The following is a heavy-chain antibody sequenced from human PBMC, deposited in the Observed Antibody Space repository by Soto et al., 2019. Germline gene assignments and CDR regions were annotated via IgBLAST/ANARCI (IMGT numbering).Heavy chain of an antibody. CDR1: GFTFSNAW. Sequence: GGSLRLSCAASGFTFSNAWMSWVRQAPGKGLEWVGRIKSKTDGGTTDYAAPVEGRFTSSRDDSKNTLYLQMNSLKTEDTAVYYCTTGWELGENGSDPWGQGTLVTVSS. D-gene: IGHD1-26*01. V-gene: IGHV3-15*01. J-gene: IGHJ5*02. CDR3: TTGWELGENGSDP. CDR2: IKSKTDGGTT.